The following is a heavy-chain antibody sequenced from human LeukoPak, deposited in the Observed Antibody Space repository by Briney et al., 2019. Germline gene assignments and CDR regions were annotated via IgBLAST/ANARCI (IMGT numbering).Heavy chain of an antibody. CDR1: GFTSSSYW. J-gene: IGHJ4*02. CDR2: INSDGSST. D-gene: IGHD5-12*01. CDR3: ARDRYSGYNEVFDY. Sequence: GGSLRLSCAASGFTSSSYWMHWVRQAPGKGLVWVSRINSDGSSTSYADSVKGRFTISRDNAKNTLYLQMNSLRAEDTAVYYCARDRYSGYNEVFDYWGQGTLVTVSS. V-gene: IGHV3-74*01.